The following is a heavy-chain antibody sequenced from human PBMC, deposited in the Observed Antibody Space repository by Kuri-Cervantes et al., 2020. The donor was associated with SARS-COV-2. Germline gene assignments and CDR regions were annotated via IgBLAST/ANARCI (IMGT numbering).Heavy chain of an antibody. V-gene: IGHV3-66*01. D-gene: IGHD3-22*01. CDR2: IYSGGNI. Sequence: GESLKISCEVSGFTVSNNYMSWVRQAPGKGLEWVSVIYSGGNIDYADSVKGRFTISRDNAKNSLYLQMNSLRAEDTAVYYCARDKSETYYYDSSGYTSFDYWGQGTLVTVSS. J-gene: IGHJ4*02. CDR3: ARDKSETYYYDSSGYTSFDY. CDR1: GFTVSNNY.